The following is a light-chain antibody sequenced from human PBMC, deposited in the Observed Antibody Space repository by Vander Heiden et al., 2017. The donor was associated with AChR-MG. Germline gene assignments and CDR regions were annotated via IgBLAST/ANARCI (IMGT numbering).Light chain of an antibody. Sequence: DIVMTQPPDSLAVSLGERATINCKSSQSVLYSSNNKNYLAWYQQKPGQPPKLLIYWASTRESGVPDRFSGSGSGTDFTLTISSLQAEDVAVYYCLQYYSTPRTFGQGTKVEIK. CDR2: WAS. CDR3: LQYYSTPRT. J-gene: IGKJ1*01. V-gene: IGKV4-1*01. CDR1: QSVLYSSNNKNY.